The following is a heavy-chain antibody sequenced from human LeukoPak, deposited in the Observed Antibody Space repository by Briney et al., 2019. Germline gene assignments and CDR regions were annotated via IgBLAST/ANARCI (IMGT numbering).Heavy chain of an antibody. J-gene: IGHJ4*02. CDR2: INDVDTA. CDR3: ARDMVHSSGAFDS. Sequence: PGGSLRLSCAVSGFTVSTNHMTWVRQAPGKGLEWVSAINDVDTAHYADTVRGRFTISRDSAKNTLYLQMKSLRADDTAVYYCARDMVHSSGAFDSWGQGTLVTVSS. CDR1: GFTVSTNH. D-gene: IGHD3-22*01. V-gene: IGHV3-53*01.